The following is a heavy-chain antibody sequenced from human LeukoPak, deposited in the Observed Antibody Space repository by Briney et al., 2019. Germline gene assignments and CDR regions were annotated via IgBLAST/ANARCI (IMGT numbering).Heavy chain of an antibody. CDR1: SFIFCIFT. V-gene: IGHV3-21*01. CDR2: ISTSISYI. CDR3: ARGKYYFDY. J-gene: IGHJ4*02. Sequence: PGGSLCLSCSASSFIFCIFTMKRLGQAPGKGLEWVSSISTSISYIYYADSVRGRFTISRDNAKSSLYLKMNSMRAEDTSVYYCARGKYYFDYWGQGTLVTVSS.